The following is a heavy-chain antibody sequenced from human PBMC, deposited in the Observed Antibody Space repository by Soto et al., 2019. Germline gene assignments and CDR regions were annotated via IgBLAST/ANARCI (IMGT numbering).Heavy chain of an antibody. CDR2: ISGDGKKS. CDR1: GLTFTNFA. J-gene: IGHJ4*02. V-gene: IGHV3-23*01. CDR3: VKDGYCPGTTCNLATGNFDS. Sequence: EVQLLESGGGLVQPGGSLTLSCAASGLTFTNFAMSWVRRAPGTGLEWVSGISGDGKKSDYANSVKGRFTLSRDNAKCTLSLKMSSLRPEDTAVYYCVKDGYCPGTTCNLATGNFDSWGPGILVTVSS. D-gene: IGHD2-2*03.